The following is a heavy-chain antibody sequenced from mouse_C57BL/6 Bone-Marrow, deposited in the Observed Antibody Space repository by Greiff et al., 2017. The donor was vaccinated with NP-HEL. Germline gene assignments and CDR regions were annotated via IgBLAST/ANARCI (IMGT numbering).Heavy chain of an antibody. CDR1: GYTFTSYW. D-gene: IGHD4-1*01. Sequence: VQLQQPGAELVKPGASVKVSCKASGYTFTSYWMHWVQQRPGQGLEWIGRIHPSDSDTNYNQKFKGKATLTVDKSSSTAYMHLSSLTSECSAVYYCAIMGPAWFAYWGQGTLVTVSA. CDR2: IHPSDSDT. J-gene: IGHJ3*01. V-gene: IGHV1-74*01. CDR3: AIMGPAWFAY.